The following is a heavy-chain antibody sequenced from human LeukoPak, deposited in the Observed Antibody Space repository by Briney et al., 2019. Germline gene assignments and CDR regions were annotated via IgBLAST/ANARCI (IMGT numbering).Heavy chain of an antibody. D-gene: IGHD2-15*01. CDR3: ATIAGYCSGGSCFGKPEYFDY. V-gene: IGHV1-2*02. CDR1: GYTFTGYY. J-gene: IGHJ4*02. Sequence: GASVKVSCKASGYTFTGYYMHWVRLAPGQGLEWMGWINPNSGGTNYAQKFQGRVTMTRDTSISTAYMELSRLRSDDTAVYYCATIAGYCSGGSCFGKPEYFDYWGQGTLVTVSS. CDR2: INPNSGGT.